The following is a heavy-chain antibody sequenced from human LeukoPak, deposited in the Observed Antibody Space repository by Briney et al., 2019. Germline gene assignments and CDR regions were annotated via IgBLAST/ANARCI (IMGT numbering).Heavy chain of an antibody. J-gene: IGHJ3*02. V-gene: IGHV1-69*13. Sequence: ASVKVSCKASGGTFSSYAISWVRQAPGQGLEWMGGIIPIFGTANYAQKFQGRVTITADESTSTAYMELSSLRSEDTAVYYCARGPLTGTRSYDAFDIWGQGTMVTVSS. CDR3: ARGPLTGTRSYDAFDI. D-gene: IGHD1-7*01. CDR1: GGTFSSYA. CDR2: IIPIFGTA.